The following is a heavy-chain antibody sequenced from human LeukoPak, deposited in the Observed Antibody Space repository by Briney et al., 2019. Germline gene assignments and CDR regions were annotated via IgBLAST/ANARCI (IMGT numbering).Heavy chain of an antibody. D-gene: IGHD3-22*01. V-gene: IGHV1-69*02. Sequence: GASVKVSCKASGGTFSSYTISWVRQAPGQGLEWMGRIIPILGIANYAQKFQGRVTITADKSTSTAYMELSSLRSEDTAVYYCARVFYYDSSGYYDGMDVWGQGTTVTVSS. CDR3: ARVFYYDSSGYYDGMDV. CDR2: IIPILGIA. CDR1: GGTFSSYT. J-gene: IGHJ6*02.